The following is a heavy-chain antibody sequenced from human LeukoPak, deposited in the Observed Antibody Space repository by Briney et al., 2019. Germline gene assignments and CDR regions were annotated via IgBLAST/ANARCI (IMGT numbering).Heavy chain of an antibody. Sequence: GGSLRLSCAASGFTFSSYAMSWVRQAPGKGLEWVSAISGSGGSTYYADSVKGRFTISRDNSKNTLYLQMNSLRAEDTAVYYCAKAIQMHSSSAPWGSWGQGTLVTVSS. CDR3: AKAIQMHSSSAPWGS. D-gene: IGHD6-6*01. V-gene: IGHV3-23*01. CDR2: ISGSGGST. CDR1: GFTFSSYA. J-gene: IGHJ4*02.